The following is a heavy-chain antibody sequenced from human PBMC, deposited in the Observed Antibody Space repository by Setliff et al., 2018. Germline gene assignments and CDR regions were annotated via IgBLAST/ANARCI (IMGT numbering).Heavy chain of an antibody. CDR3: ARVKVIVGATPRTYYMDV. CDR1: GYTFTGYY. J-gene: IGHJ6*03. CDR2: INPNSGNT. V-gene: IGHV1-8*03. Sequence: ASVKVSCKASGYTFTGYYMHWVRQAPGQGLEWMGWINPNSGNTGYAQKFQGRVTITRNTSISTAYMELSSLRSEDTAVYYCARVKVIVGATPRTYYMDVWG. D-gene: IGHD1-26*01.